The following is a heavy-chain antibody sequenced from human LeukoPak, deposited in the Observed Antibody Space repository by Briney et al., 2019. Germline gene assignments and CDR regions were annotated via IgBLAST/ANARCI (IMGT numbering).Heavy chain of an antibody. V-gene: IGHV4-59*01. J-gene: IGHJ3*02. Sequence: SETLSLTCTVSGGSISSYYWSWLRQPPGKGLEWIGYIYYSGSTNYNPSLKSRVTISVDTSKNQFSLKLSSVTAADTAVYYCATQSMITFGGVISTRGGAFDIWGQGTMVTVSS. CDR1: GGSISSYY. CDR2: IYYSGST. D-gene: IGHD3-16*02. CDR3: ATQSMITFGGVISTRGGAFDI.